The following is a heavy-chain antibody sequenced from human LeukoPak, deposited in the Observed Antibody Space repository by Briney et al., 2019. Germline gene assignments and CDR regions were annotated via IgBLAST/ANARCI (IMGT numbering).Heavy chain of an antibody. V-gene: IGHV1-24*01. CDR1: GYXLTELS. D-gene: IGHD3-3*01. J-gene: IGHJ4*02. Sequence: ASVKVSCKVSGYXLTELSIHWVRQAPGKGLEWMGGFDPEDGETIYAQKFQGRVTMTEDTSTDTAYMELSSLRSEDTAVYYCATGLLAANGYWGQGTLVTVSS. CDR2: FDPEDGET. CDR3: ATGLLAANGY.